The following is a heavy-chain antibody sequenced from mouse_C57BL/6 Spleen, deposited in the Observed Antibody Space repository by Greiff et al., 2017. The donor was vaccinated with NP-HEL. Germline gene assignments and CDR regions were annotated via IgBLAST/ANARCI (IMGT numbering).Heavy chain of an antibody. Sequence: EVQLQESGPGLVKPSQSLSLTCSVTGYSITSGYYWNWIRQFPGNKLEWMGYISYDGSNNYNPSLKNRISITRDTSKNQFFLKLNSVTTEDTATYYCARGVLRWWYFDVWGTGTTVTVSS. V-gene: IGHV3-6*01. D-gene: IGHD1-1*01. CDR1: GYSITSGYY. CDR3: ARGVLRWWYFDV. J-gene: IGHJ1*03. CDR2: ISYDGSN.